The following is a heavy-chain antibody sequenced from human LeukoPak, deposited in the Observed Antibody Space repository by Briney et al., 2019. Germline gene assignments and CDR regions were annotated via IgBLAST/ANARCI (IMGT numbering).Heavy chain of an antibody. CDR2: IDWDDDK. V-gene: IGHV2-70*11. CDR3: ARQVRLIAAALPPTDYGMDV. D-gene: IGHD6-13*01. CDR1: GFSLSTSGMC. J-gene: IGHJ6*02. Sequence: SGPALVKPTQTLTLTCTFSGFSLSTSGMCVSWIRQPPGKALEWLARIDWDDDKYYSTSLKTRLTISKDTSKNQVVLTMTNMDPVDTATYYCARQVRLIAAALPPTDYGMDVWGQGTTVTVSS.